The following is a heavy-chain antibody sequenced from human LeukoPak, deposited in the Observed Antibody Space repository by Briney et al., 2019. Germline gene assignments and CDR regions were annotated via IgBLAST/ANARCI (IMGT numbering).Heavy chain of an antibody. J-gene: IGHJ4*02. CDR1: GFSFGGHY. Sequence: GGSLRLSCAASGFSFGGHYMSWLRQAPGKGPEWISYISGNGGDIAHADSVKGRFTISRDNAKNSLHLQMNSLRVEDTAVYHCVRHSGRAGGQWGQGTLIAVSS. CDR3: VRHSGRAGGQ. CDR2: ISGNGGDI. D-gene: IGHD3-10*01. V-gene: IGHV3-11*01.